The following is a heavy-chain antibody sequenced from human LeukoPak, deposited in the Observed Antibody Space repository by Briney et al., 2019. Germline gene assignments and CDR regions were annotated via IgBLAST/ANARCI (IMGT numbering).Heavy chain of an antibody. V-gene: IGHV5-51*01. CDR1: GYSFTSYW. CDR3: ARSAQDFWSGYYGAFDY. CDR2: IYPGDSDT. J-gene: IGHJ4*02. D-gene: IGHD3-3*01. Sequence: PGESLKISCKGSGYSFTSYWIGWVRQLPGKGLEWMGIIYPGDSDTGYSPSFQGQVTISADKSISTAYLQWSSLKASDTAMYYCARSAQDFWSGYYGAFDYWGQGTLVTVSS.